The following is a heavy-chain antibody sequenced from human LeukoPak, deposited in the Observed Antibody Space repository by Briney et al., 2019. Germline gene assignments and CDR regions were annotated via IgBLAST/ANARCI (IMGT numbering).Heavy chain of an antibody. CDR3: ASSGITGTTPPDY. Sequence: SVKVSCKASGGTFSSYAISWVRHAPGQGLEWMGRIIPILGIANYAQKFQGRVTITADKSTSTAYMELSSLRSEDTAVYYCASSGITGTTPPDYWGQGTLVTVSS. CDR1: GGTFSSYA. D-gene: IGHD1-7*01. V-gene: IGHV1-69*04. CDR2: IIPILGIA. J-gene: IGHJ4*02.